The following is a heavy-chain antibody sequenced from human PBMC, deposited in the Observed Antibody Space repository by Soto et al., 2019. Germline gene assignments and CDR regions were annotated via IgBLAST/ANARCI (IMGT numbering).Heavy chain of an antibody. CDR2: IYYSGST. CDR3: ASGRGLTYYDILTGYYRPKNYYYGMDV. V-gene: IGHV4-31*03. CDR1: GGSISSGGYY. D-gene: IGHD3-9*01. J-gene: IGHJ6*02. Sequence: NPSETLSLTCTVSGGSISSGGYYWSWIRQHPGKGLEWIGYIYYSGSTYYNPSLKSRVTISVDTSKNQFSLKLSSVTAADTAVYYCASGRGLTYYDILTGYYRPKNYYYGMDVWGQGTTVTVSS.